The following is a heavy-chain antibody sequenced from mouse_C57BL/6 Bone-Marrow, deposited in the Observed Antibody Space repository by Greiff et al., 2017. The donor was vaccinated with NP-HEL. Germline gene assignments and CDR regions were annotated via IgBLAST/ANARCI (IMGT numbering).Heavy chain of an antibody. CDR3: ARFYGNYVYWYFDV. V-gene: IGHV1-42*01. CDR1: GYSFTGYY. J-gene: IGHJ1*03. Sequence: EVKLQQSGPELVKPGASVKISCKASGYSFTGYYMNWVKQSPEKSLEWIGEINPSTGGTTYNQKFKAKATLTVDKSSSTAYMQLKSLTSEDSAVYYCARFYGNYVYWYFDVWGTGTTVTVSS. D-gene: IGHD2-1*01. CDR2: INPSTGGT.